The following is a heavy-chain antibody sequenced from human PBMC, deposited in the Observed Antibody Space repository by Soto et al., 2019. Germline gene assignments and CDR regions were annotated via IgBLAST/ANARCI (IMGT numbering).Heavy chain of an antibody. D-gene: IGHD1-1*01. Sequence: SETLSLTVTVPGGSISSYYWSWIAQPPGKGLEWIGYIYYRGSTNYSPSLEGQVTISVDTSKNPSSLKLSSVTAADTAVYYCARGIGTTAYYFCGMDVWGQGTTVTVSS. J-gene: IGHJ6*02. CDR1: GGSISSYY. V-gene: IGHV4-59*01. CDR2: IYYRGST. CDR3: ARGIGTTAYYFCGMDV.